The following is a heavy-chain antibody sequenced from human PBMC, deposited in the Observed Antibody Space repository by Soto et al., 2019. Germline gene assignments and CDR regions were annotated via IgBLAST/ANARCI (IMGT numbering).Heavy chain of an antibody. Sequence: LSFAASGFTFSSYGMHWVRQAPGKGLEWVAVIWYDGSNKYYADSVRGRFTISRDNSKNTLYLQMNSLIAEDTAVYYCASFRSVLRFLDGLANNDAGEIQGIGTMVTV. CDR2: IWYDGSNK. V-gene: IGHV3-33*01. D-gene: IGHD3-3*01. CDR3: ASFRSVLRFLDGLANNDAGEI. J-gene: IGHJ3*02. CDR1: GFTFSSYG.